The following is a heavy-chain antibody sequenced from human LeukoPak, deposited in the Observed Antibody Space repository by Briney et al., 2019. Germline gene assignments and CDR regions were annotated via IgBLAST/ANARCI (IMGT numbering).Heavy chain of an antibody. CDR2: INHSGST. CDR3: AKYYDILTGYHDAFDI. D-gene: IGHD3-9*01. V-gene: IGHV4-34*01. J-gene: IGHJ3*02. Sequence: SETLSLTCAVYGGSFSGYYWSWIRQPPGKGLEWIGEINHSGSTNYNPSLKSRVTISVDTSKNQFSLKLSSVTAADTAVYYRAKYYDILTGYHDAFDIWGQGTMVTVSS. CDR1: GGSFSGYY.